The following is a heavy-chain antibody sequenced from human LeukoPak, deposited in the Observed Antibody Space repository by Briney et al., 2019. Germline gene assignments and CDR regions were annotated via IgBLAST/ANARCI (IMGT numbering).Heavy chain of an antibody. V-gene: IGHV3-48*03. J-gene: IGHJ4*02. CDR1: GFTFSSYE. CDR3: ASPYYDSSGYDY. Sequence: PGGSLRLSCAASGFTFSSYEMNWVRQAPGKGLEWVSYISSSGSTIYYADSVKGRFTISRDNAKNSLYLQMNSLRAEDTAVYYCASPYYDSSGYDYWGQGTLVTVSS. CDR2: ISSSGSTI. D-gene: IGHD3-22*01.